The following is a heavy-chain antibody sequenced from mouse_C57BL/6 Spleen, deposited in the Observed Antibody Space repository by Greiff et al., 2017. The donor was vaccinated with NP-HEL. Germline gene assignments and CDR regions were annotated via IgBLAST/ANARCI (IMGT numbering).Heavy chain of an antibody. CDR1: GYTFTDYY. J-gene: IGHJ3*01. Sequence: VQLQQSGAELVKPGASVKISCKASGYTFTDYYINWVKQRPGQGLEWIGKIGPGSGSTYYNEKFKGKAPLTADKSSSTAYMQLSSLTSEDSAVYFCARETYYGYDVGPSWFAYWGQGTLVTVSA. D-gene: IGHD2-2*01. V-gene: IGHV1-77*01. CDR3: ARETYYGYDVGPSWFAY. CDR2: IGPGSGST.